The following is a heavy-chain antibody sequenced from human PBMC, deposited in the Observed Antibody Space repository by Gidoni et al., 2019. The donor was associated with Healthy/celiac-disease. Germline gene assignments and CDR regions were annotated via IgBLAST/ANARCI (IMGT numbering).Heavy chain of an antibody. V-gene: IGHV3-21*01. CDR3: ARDIGDYCSSTSCYWAYYYYMDV. Sequence: EVQMVESGGGLVKPGGSLRLSWAASGFTCSSYSMNWVRQAPGKGLEWVSSISSSSSYIYYADSVKGRFTISRDNAKNSLYLQMTSLRAEDTAVYYCARDIGDYCSSTSCYWAYYYYMDVLGKGTTVTVSS. D-gene: IGHD2-2*01. CDR2: ISSSSSYI. CDR1: GFTCSSYS. J-gene: IGHJ6*03.